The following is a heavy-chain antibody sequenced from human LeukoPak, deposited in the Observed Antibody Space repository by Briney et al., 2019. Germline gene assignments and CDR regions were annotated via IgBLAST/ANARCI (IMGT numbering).Heavy chain of an antibody. Sequence: GGSLRLSCAASGFTFSDYYMTWIRQAPGKELEWVSYISSSGSTIYYADSVKGRFTISRDNAKNSLYLQMNSLRAEDTAVYYCARSGAFGVVYYYYYMDVWGKGTTVTVSS. D-gene: IGHD3-3*01. CDR3: ARSGAFGVVYYYYYMDV. J-gene: IGHJ6*03. CDR1: GFTFSDYY. CDR2: ISSSGSTI. V-gene: IGHV3-11*04.